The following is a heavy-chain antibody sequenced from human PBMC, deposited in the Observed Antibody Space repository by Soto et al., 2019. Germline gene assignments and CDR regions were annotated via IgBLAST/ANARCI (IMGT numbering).Heavy chain of an antibody. CDR3: ARDPGSSGWYLPDP. V-gene: IGHV1-18*01. CDR1: GYTFTSYG. J-gene: IGHJ5*02. D-gene: IGHD6-19*01. Sequence: ASVKVSCKASGYTFTSYGISWVRQAPGQGLEWMGWISAYNGNTNYAQKLQGRVNMTTDTSTSTAYMELRSLRSDDTAVYYCARDPGSSGWYLPDPWGQGTLVTVSS. CDR2: ISAYNGNT.